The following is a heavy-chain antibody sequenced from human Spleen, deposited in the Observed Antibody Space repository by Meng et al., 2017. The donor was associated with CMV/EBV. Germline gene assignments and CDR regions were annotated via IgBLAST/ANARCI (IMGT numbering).Heavy chain of an antibody. V-gene: IGHV3-73*01. J-gene: IGHJ5*02. D-gene: IGHD3-22*01. CDR3: TRPSLADSSRRGFDP. Sequence: SSLRDPAIHWVRQASWEGLEWGGRIRSKANSYATAYAASVAGRFTISRDDSKNTLYLQMNILKTEDTAVYYCTRPSLADSSRRGFDPWGQGTLVTVSS. CDR2: IRSKANSYAT. CDR1: SSLRDPA.